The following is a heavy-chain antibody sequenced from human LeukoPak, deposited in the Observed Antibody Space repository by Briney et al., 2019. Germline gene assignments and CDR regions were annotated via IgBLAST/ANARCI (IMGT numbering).Heavy chain of an antibody. V-gene: IGHV3-21*01. CDR3: ARFDRGPTTETGIQLWFDRTYNWFDP. CDR2: ISSSSSYI. Sequence: GGSLRLSCAASGFTFSSYSMNWVRQAPGKGLEWVSSISSSSSYIYYADSVKGRFTISRDNAKNSLYLQMNSLRAEDTAVYYCARFDRGPTTETGIQLWFDRTYNWFDPWGQGTLVTVSS. J-gene: IGHJ5*02. D-gene: IGHD5-18*01. CDR1: GFTFSSYS.